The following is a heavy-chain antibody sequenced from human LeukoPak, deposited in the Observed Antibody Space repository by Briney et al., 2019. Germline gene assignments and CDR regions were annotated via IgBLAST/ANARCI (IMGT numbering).Heavy chain of an antibody. Sequence: GGSLRLSCAASGFTFSSYAMSWVRQAPVKGLEWVSAISGSGGSTYYADSVKGRFTISRDNSKNTLYLQMNSLRAEDTAVYYCAKFVSGWDLYYFDYWGQGTLVTVSS. J-gene: IGHJ4*02. CDR1: GFTFSSYA. CDR3: AKFVSGWDLYYFDY. CDR2: ISGSGGST. V-gene: IGHV3-23*01. D-gene: IGHD6-19*01.